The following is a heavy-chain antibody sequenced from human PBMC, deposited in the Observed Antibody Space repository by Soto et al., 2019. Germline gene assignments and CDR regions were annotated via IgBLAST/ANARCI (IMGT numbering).Heavy chain of an antibody. V-gene: IGHV4-59*08. CDR1: GGSISSYY. CDR3: ARHGWEQQLKPHPDNYYYYYMDV. Sequence: SETLSLTCTVSGGSISSYYWSWIRQPPGKGLEWIGYIYYSGSTNYNPSLKSRVTISVDTSKNQFFLKLSSVTAADTAVYYCARHGWEQQLKPHPDNYYYYYMDVWGKGTTVTVSS. CDR2: IYYSGST. J-gene: IGHJ6*03. D-gene: IGHD6-13*01.